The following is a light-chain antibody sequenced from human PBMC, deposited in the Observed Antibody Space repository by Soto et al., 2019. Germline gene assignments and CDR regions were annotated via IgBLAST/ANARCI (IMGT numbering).Light chain of an antibody. V-gene: IGLV3-1*01. CDR1: KLGDKY. CDR3: QAWDSSTNV. J-gene: IGLJ1*01. CDR2: QDS. Sequence: SYELTQPPSVSVSPGQTASITCSGDKLGDKYACWYQQKPGQSPVLVIYQDSKRPSGIPERFSGSNSGNTATLTIGGTQAMDEADYYCQAWDSSTNVFGTGTKLTVL.